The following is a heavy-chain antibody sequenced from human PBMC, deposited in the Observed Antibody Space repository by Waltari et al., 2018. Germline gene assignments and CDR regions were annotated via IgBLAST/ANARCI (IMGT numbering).Heavy chain of an antibody. CDR2: FCGSGVST. J-gene: IGHJ4*02. D-gene: IGHD2-2*01. CDR3: ANGRSSTSGSFY. CDR1: GFTFSSYA. V-gene: IGHV3-23*01. Sequence: EVQLLESGGGLVQPGGSLRLSCAASGFTFSSYAMSWVRQAPGKGLGWVSAFCGSGVSTYYADSVKGRFTISRDNSKNTLYLQMNSLRAEDTAVYYCANGRSSTSGSFYWGQGTLVTVSS.